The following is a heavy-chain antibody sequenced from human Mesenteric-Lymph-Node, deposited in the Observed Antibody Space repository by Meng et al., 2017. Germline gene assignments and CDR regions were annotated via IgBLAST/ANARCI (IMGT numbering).Heavy chain of an antibody. CDR2: INPSGGST. CDR3: ARDLGRLLQWSDLIT. D-gene: IGHD3-3*01. CDR1: GYTFTSYY. J-gene: IGHJ5*02. Sequence: ASVKVSCKASGYTFTSYYMHWVRQAPGQGLEWMGIINPSGGSTSYAQKFQGRVTITRDTSASTAYMELSSLRSEDTAVYYCARDLGRLLQWSDLITWGQGTLVTVSS. V-gene: IGHV1-46*01.